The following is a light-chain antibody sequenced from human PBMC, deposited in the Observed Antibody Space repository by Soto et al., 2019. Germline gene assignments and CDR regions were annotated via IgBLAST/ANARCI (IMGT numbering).Light chain of an antibody. J-gene: IGKJ5*01. CDR2: SAS. CDR3: QQGYGTPYT. Sequence: DIKMTQSPFSLSASVGDRVTITCRASRSINIFLYWYQQKPGGAPKLLIYSASTVQTGVPSRCTGSGCGTDSTLSISSLQPEDTATYYCQQGYGTPYTFGQGTRLEIK. V-gene: IGKV1-39*01. CDR1: RSINIF.